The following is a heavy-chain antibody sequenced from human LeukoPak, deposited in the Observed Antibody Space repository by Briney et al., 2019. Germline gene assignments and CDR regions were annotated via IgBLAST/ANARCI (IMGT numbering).Heavy chain of an antibody. V-gene: IGHV1-8*01. CDR1: GYTFTSYD. CDR3: AREGSDVLEDAFDI. D-gene: IGHD3-3*02. Sequence: ASVKVSCKASGYTFTSYDINWVRQATGQGLEWMGWMNPNSGNTGYAQKFQGRVTMTRNTSISTVYMELSSLRSEDTAVYYCAREGSDVLEDAFDIWGQGTMVTVSS. J-gene: IGHJ3*02. CDR2: MNPNSGNT.